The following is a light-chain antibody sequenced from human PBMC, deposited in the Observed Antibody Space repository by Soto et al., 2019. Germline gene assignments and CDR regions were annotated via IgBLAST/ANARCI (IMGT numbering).Light chain of an antibody. J-gene: IGKJ1*01. V-gene: IGKV1-27*01. CDR3: QKYNSAPWT. Sequence: DIQMTQSPSSLSASVGDRVTITCRASQGISNYLAWYQQKPGKVSKLLIYAASTLQSGVTSRFSGSGSGTVFTLTISSLQPEDVATYYSQKYNSAPWTFGQGTKVEIK. CDR2: AAS. CDR1: QGISNY.